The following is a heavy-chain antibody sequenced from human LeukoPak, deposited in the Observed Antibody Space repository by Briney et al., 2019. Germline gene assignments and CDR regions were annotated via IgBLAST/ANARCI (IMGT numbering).Heavy chain of an antibody. CDR3: ARDLFSPFVTTTLGSAFDI. CDR1: GFTISSYS. V-gene: IGHV3-48*01. CDR2: IDSDTYGNTI. D-gene: IGHD4-17*01. J-gene: IGHJ3*02. Sequence: GGSLRLSCAASGFTISSYSMNWVRQAPGKGLEWISYIDSDTYGNTIYYPHTVKGRFTISRDNSKNTLYLQMNSLRAEDTAVYYCARDLFSPFVTTTLGSAFDIWGQGTMATVSS.